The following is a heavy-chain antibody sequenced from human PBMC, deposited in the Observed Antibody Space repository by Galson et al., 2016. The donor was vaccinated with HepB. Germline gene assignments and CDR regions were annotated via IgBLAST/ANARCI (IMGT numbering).Heavy chain of an antibody. D-gene: IGHD1-14*01. CDR1: GITFRDYS. CDR2: IRSEAYGGTT. V-gene: IGHV3-49*03. CDR3: ARAAEPNYYYYYMDV. Sequence: SLRLSCAPSGITFRDYSLSWFRQAPGKGLQWVGFIRSEAYGGTTEYAASVKGRFSISRDDSKSIAYLQMNSLKTDDTGVYYCARAAEPNYYYYYMDVWGKGTTVTVSS. J-gene: IGHJ6*03.